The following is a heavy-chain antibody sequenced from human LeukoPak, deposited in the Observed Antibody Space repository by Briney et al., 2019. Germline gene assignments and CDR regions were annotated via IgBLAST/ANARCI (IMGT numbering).Heavy chain of an antibody. D-gene: IGHD5-18*01. Sequence: ASVKVSCKASGYTFTGYYMHWVRQAPGQGLEWMGWINPNSGGTNYAQKFQGRVTMTRDTSISTAYMELSRLRSDDTAVYYCARLRGYSYGNSHYFDYWGQGTLVTVSS. V-gene: IGHV1-2*02. CDR1: GYTFTGYY. J-gene: IGHJ4*02. CDR3: ARLRGYSYGNSHYFDY. CDR2: INPNSGGT.